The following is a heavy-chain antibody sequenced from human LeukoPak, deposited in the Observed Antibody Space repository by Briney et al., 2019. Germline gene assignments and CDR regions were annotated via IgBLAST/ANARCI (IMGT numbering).Heavy chain of an antibody. CDR1: GFTFSSYA. Sequence: GSLRLSCAASGFTFSSYAMSWVRQAPGKGLEWVSAISGSGGSTYYANSVKGRFTISRDNSKNTLYLQMNSLRAEDTAVYYCAKGYYDYVWGSYYFDCWGQGIPVTVSS. V-gene: IGHV3-23*01. CDR2: ISGSGGST. CDR3: AKGYYDYVWGSYYFDC. J-gene: IGHJ4*02. D-gene: IGHD3-16*01.